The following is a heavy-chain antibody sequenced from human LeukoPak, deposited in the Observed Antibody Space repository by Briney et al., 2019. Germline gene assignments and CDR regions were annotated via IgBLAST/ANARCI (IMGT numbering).Heavy chain of an antibody. D-gene: IGHD1-26*01. CDR3: AREKVGASGAFDI. J-gene: IGHJ3*02. CDR2: IIPIFGTV. CDR1: GGTFSSYA. V-gene: IGHV1-69*06. Sequence: ASVKVSCKASGGTFSSYAISWVRQAPGQGLEWMGGIIPIFGTVNYEQKFQGRVTIIADKFTSTAYMELSSLRSEDTAVYYCAREKVGASGAFDIWGQGTMVTVSS.